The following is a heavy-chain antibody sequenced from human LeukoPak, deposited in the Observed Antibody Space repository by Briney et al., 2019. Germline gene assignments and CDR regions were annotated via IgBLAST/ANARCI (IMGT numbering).Heavy chain of an antibody. D-gene: IGHD5-18*01. CDR3: ARHAFRDVYSYGYQLDY. V-gene: IGHV4-59*08. CDR2: IYYSGST. CDR1: GGSISSYY. J-gene: IGHJ4*02. Sequence: PSETLSLTCTVSGGSISSYYWSWIRQPPGKGLEWIGYIYYSGSTNYDPSLKSRVTISVDTSKNQFSLKLSSVTAADTAVYYCARHAFRDVYSYGYQLDYWGQGTLVTVSS.